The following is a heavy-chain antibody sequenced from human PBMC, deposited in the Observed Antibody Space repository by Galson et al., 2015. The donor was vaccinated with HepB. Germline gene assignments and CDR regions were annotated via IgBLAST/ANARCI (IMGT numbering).Heavy chain of an antibody. J-gene: IGHJ6*02. Sequence: SETLSLTCAVYGGSFRAYYWGWIRQPPVQEMAWVGEINHSGSTNYNPSLKSRGTVSVDTAKNQFSLKLSSVTAADTAVYYCARLSITMVRGVRFYYGMDVWGQGTTVTVSS. CDR2: INHSGST. CDR3: ARLSITMVRGVRFYYGMDV. V-gene: IGHV4-34*01. D-gene: IGHD3-10*01. CDR1: GGSFRAYY.